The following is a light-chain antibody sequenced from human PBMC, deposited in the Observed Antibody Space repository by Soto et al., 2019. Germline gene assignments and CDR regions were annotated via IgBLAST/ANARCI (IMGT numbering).Light chain of an antibody. V-gene: IGLV2-14*01. CDR2: EVT. J-gene: IGLJ1*01. CDR1: SSDVGYYNY. Sequence: QSALTQPASVSGSPGQSITISCTGTSSDVGYYNYVSWYQQHPGKAPKLMIYEVTNRPSGVSNRFSGSKSGNTASLTISGLQAEDEADYYCSSYTSNTNYVFGTGTKVT. CDR3: SSYTSNTNYV.